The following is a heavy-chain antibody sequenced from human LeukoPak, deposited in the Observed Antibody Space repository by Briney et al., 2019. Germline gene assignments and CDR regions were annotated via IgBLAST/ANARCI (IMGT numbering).Heavy chain of an antibody. V-gene: IGHV4-34*01. CDR3: ARSSRPITMIVVAPGA. CDR1: GGSFSGYY. Sequence: PSETLSLTCAVYGGSFSGYYWSWIRQPPGKGLEWIGEINHSGSTNYNPSLKSRVTISVDTSKNQFSLKLSSVTAADTAVYYCARSSRPITMIVVAPGAWGQGTLVTVSS. CDR2: INHSGST. J-gene: IGHJ4*02. D-gene: IGHD3-22*01.